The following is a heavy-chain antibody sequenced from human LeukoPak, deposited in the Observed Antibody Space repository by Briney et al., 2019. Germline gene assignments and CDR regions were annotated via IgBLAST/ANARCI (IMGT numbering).Heavy chain of an antibody. Sequence: GASVKVSCKASGYTFTSYGISWVRQAPGQGLEWMGWISAYNGNTNYAQKLQSRVTMTTDTSTSTAYMELRSLRSDDTAVYYCARVPVFYYDRSGYPSYYYYGMDVWGQGTTVTVSS. V-gene: IGHV1-18*01. CDR2: ISAYNGNT. CDR1: GYTFTSYG. D-gene: IGHD3-22*01. CDR3: ARVPVFYYDRSGYPSYYYYGMDV. J-gene: IGHJ6*02.